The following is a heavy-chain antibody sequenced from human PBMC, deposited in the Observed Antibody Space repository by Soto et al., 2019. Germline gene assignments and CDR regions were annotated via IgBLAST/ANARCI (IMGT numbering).Heavy chain of an antibody. D-gene: IGHD3-10*01. CDR1: GGSIISGGYY. Sequence: SETLSLTCTVSGGSIISGGYYWSWIRQHPGKGLEWIGYIYYSGSTYYNPSLKSRVTISVDTSKNQFSLKLSSVTAADTAVYYCARDRWYYYGSGSYYINWFDPWGQGTLVTVSS. CDR3: ARDRWYYYGSGSYYINWFDP. V-gene: IGHV4-31*03. CDR2: IYYSGST. J-gene: IGHJ5*02.